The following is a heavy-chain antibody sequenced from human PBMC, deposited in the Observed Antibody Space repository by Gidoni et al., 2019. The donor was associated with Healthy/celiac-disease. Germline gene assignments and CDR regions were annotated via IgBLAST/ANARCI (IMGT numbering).Heavy chain of an antibody. CDR3: ARGGSSRFFDY. CDR2: IWYDGSNK. Sequence: QVPLVESGGGVVPPGRSLRLSCAASGFTFSSYGMHWVRQAPGKGLEWVAVIWYDGSNKYYADSVKGRFTISRDNSKNTLYLQMNSLRAEDTAVYYCARGGSSRFFDYWGQGTLVTVSS. J-gene: IGHJ4*02. D-gene: IGHD6-13*01. CDR1: GFTFSSYG. V-gene: IGHV3-33*01.